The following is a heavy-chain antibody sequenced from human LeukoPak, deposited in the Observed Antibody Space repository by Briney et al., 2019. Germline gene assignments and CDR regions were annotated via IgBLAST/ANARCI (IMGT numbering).Heavy chain of an antibody. CDR3: ARVVLRYFAWLLCGPDY. J-gene: IGHJ4*02. D-gene: IGHD3-9*01. V-gene: IGHV1-18*04. CDR2: ISAYNGNR. CDR1: GYTFTGYY. Sequence: ASVKVSCKASGYTFTGYYMHWVRQAPGQGLEWMGWISAYNGNRNYAQKFEGRVTMTTDTSTTTAYMELRSLRSDDTAVYYCARVVLRYFAWLLCGPDYWGQGTLVNVSS.